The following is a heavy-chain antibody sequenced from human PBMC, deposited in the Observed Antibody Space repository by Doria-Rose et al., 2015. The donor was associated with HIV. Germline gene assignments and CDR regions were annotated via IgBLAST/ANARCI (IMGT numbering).Heavy chain of an antibody. D-gene: IGHD6-13*01. Sequence: SGPVLVKPTETLTLTCTVSGVSLSSPGMGVSWIRQPPGKALEWLANIFSDDERSYKPSPKSRLTISRCTAKRQVVLTMTDMDHVDTATYYCARIKSSRWYHKYYFDFWGQGTLVIVSA. J-gene: IGHJ4*02. CDR2: IFSDDER. CDR1: GVSLSSPGMG. CDR3: ARIKSSRWYHKYYFDF. V-gene: IGHV2-26*01.